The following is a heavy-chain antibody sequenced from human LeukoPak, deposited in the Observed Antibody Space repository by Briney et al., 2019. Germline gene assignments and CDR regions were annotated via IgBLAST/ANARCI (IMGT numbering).Heavy chain of an antibody. D-gene: IGHD3-9*01. CDR2: MNPNSGNT. CDR1: GYTFTSYD. Sequence: GASVKVSCKASGYTFTSYDINWVRQATGQGLEWMGWMNPNSGNTGYAQKFQGRVTMTRNTSISTAYMELSSLRSEDTAVYYSARGSHLRYFDWLLFRDYGMDVWGQGTTVTVSS. J-gene: IGHJ6*02. V-gene: IGHV1-8*01. CDR3: ARGSHLRYFDWLLFRDYGMDV.